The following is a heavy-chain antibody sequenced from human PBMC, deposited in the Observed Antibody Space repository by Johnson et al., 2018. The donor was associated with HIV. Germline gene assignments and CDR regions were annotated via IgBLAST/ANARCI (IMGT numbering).Heavy chain of an antibody. J-gene: IGHJ3*02. D-gene: IGHD6-13*01. CDR2: ISYDGSNK. Sequence: QVQLVESGGGVVQPGRSLRLSCAASGFTFSSYAIHWVRQAPGKGLEWVAVISYDGSNKYYAYSVKGRFTISRDNSKNTLYLQMNSLRAEDTAVYYCARDKNNRIAAAALAAFDIWGQGTMVPVSS. CDR1: GFTFSSYA. CDR3: ARDKNNRIAAAALAAFDI. V-gene: IGHV3-30*04.